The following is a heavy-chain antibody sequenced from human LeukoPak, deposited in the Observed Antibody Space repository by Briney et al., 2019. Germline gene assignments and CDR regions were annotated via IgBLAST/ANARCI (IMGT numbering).Heavy chain of an antibody. Sequence: GGSLRLSCAASGFTFSSYAMHWVRQAPGKGLEWVAVISYDGSNKYYADSVRGRFTISRDNSKNTLYLQMNSLRAEDTAVYYCARDLGHNYDFWSGPFDYWGQGTLVTVSS. D-gene: IGHD3-3*01. J-gene: IGHJ4*02. CDR2: ISYDGSNK. CDR3: ARDLGHNYDFWSGPFDY. CDR1: GFTFSSYA. V-gene: IGHV3-30-3*01.